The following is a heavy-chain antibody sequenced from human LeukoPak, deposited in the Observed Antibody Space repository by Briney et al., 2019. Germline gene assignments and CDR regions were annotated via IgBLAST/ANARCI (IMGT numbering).Heavy chain of an antibody. CDR1: GFTFSSYR. V-gene: IGHV3-74*01. D-gene: IGHD5-18*01. CDR3: TPDSGYTSPL. Sequence: PGGSLRLSCAASGFTFSSYRMHWVRQAPGKGLVWVSRINDGGGDTTYADSVKGRFTISRDNAKTTLYMQMNSVRAEDTAVSYCTPDSGYTSPLWGQGTLVTVSS. J-gene: IGHJ4*02. CDR2: INDGGGDT.